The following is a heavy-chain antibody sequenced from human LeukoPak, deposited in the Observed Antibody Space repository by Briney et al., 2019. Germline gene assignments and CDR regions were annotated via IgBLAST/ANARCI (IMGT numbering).Heavy chain of an antibody. CDR1: GFTFSSYA. CDR2: ISYDGSNK. CDR3: ARRRIAARVDFDY. D-gene: IGHD6-6*01. J-gene: IGHJ4*02. Sequence: GGSLRLSCAASGFTFSSYAMHWVRQAPGKGLEWVAVISYDGSNKYYADSVKGRFTISRDNSKNTLYLQMNSLRAEDTAVYYCARRRIAARVDFDYWGQGTLVTVSS. V-gene: IGHV3-30-3*01.